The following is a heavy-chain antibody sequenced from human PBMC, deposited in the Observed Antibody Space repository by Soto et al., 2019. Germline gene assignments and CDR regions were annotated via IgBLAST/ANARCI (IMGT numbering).Heavy chain of an antibody. CDR3: ARDIALQHYYYYGMDV. D-gene: IGHD6-13*01. Sequence: PGGSLRLSCVGSGFTFSNYSINWVRQAPGKGLEWVSSISSRSDIYYADSVKGRFTISRDNAKNSVSLQMNSLRAEDTAVYYCARDIALQHYYYYGMDVWGQGTTVTVSS. V-gene: IGHV3-21*01. CDR1: GFTFSNYS. J-gene: IGHJ6*02. CDR2: ISSRSDI.